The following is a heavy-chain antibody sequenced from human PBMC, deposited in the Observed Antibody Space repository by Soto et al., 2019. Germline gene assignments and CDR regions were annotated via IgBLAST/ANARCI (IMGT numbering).Heavy chain of an antibody. V-gene: IGHV4-34*01. D-gene: IGHD5-12*01. CDR2: INHSGST. Sequence: SETLSLTCAVYGGSFSGYYWSWIRQPPGKGLGWIGEINHSGSTNYNPSLKSRVTISVDTSKNQFSLKLSSVTAADTAVYYCAKVFSKQKFLVATISRWADAFDIWGQGTMVTVSS. CDR1: GGSFSGYY. CDR3: AKVFSKQKFLVATISRWADAFDI. J-gene: IGHJ3*02.